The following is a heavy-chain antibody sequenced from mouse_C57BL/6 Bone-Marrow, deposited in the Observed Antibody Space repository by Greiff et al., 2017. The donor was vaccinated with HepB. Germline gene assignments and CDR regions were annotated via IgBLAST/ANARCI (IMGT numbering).Heavy chain of an antibody. CDR3: ARTLVITTVVGFDY. Sequence: QVQLQQSGPGLVAPSQSLSITCTVSGFSLTSYAISWVRQPPGKGLEWLGVIWTGGGTNYNSALKSRLSISKDNSKSQVFLKMNSLQTDDTARYYCARTLVITTVVGFDYWGQGTTLTVSS. CDR1: GFSLTSYA. D-gene: IGHD1-1*01. V-gene: IGHV2-9-1*01. J-gene: IGHJ2*01. CDR2: IWTGGGT.